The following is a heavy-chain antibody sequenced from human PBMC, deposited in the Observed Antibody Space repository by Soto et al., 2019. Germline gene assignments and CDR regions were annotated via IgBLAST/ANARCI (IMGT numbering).Heavy chain of an antibody. V-gene: IGHV1-8*01. J-gene: IGHJ6*03. D-gene: IGHD3-3*01. CDR2: MNPNSGNT. Sequence: ASLKVSCKASGYTFTSYDINWVRQATGQGPEWMGWMNPNSGNTGYAQKFQGRVTMTRNTSISTAYMELSSLRSEDTAVYYCAREGITIIGDYYYYMDVWGKGTSVTVSS. CDR1: GYTFTSYD. CDR3: AREGITIIGDYYYYMDV.